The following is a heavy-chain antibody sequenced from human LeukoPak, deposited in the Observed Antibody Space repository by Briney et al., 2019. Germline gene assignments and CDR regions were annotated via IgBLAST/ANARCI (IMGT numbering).Heavy chain of an antibody. CDR2: INHSGST. D-gene: IGHD5-12*01. CDR3: ARGLYSGYADYFDY. J-gene: IGHJ4*02. CDR1: GGSFSGYY. Sequence: SETLSLTCAVYGGSFSGYYWSWIRQPPGKGLEWIGEINHSGSTNYNPSLKSRVTISVDTSKNQFSLKLSSVTAADMAVYYCARGLYSGYADYFDYWGQGTLVTVSS. V-gene: IGHV4-34*01.